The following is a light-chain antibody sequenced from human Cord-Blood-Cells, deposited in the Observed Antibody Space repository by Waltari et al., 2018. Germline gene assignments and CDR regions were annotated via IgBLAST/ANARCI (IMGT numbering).Light chain of an antibody. CDR2: AAS. Sequence: DIQMTQSPSSLSASGGDRVTITCRASQSISSYLNWYQQKPGKDPKLLIYAASSLQSGVPSRFSGSGSGTDFTLTITSLRPENFATYYCQQSYRTPTFGQGTKLEIK. CDR1: QSISSY. CDR3: QQSYRTPT. J-gene: IGKJ1*01. V-gene: IGKV1-39*01.